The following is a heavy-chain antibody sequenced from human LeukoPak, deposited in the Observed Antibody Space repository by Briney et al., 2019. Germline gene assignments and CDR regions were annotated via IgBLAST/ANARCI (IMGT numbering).Heavy chain of an antibody. V-gene: IGHV3-30-3*01. D-gene: IGHD2-2*01. CDR1: GFTFSSYA. J-gene: IGHJ4*02. CDR2: ISYDGSNK. CDR3: AKGGYCSSTICYTIGGPIDY. Sequence: SGGSLRLSCAASGFTFSSYAMHWVRQAPGKGLEWVAVISYDGSNKYYADSVKGRFTISRDNSKNTLYLQMNSLRAEDTAVYYCAKGGYCSSTICYTIGGPIDYWGQGTLATVSS.